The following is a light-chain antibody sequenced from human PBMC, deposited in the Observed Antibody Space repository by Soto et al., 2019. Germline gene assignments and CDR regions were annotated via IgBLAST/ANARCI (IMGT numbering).Light chain of an antibody. J-gene: IGLJ3*02. CDR1: SSDVGGYNH. CDR2: DVS. V-gene: IGLV2-14*03. CDR3: SSYTATRTVV. Sequence: QSALTQPASVSGSPGQSITIACTGTSSDVGGYNHVSWYQVHPGKAPRLVIYDVSIRPPALSDRFSGSTSGNTASLTISGLKAEDGAEYYCSSYTATRTVVFGGGTKLTVL.